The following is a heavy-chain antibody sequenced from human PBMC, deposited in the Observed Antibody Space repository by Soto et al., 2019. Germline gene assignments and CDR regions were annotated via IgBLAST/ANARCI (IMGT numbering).Heavy chain of an antibody. CDR1: GFTFSSYA. D-gene: IGHD3-22*01. V-gene: IGHV3-30-3*01. CDR2: ISYDGSNK. J-gene: IGHJ3*02. Sequence: GGSLRLSCAASGFTFSSYAMHWVRQAPGKGLEWVAVISYDGSNKYYADSVKGRFTISRDNSKNTLYLQMNSLRAEDTAVYYCARGGPYYYDSRNAFDIWGQGTMVTVSS. CDR3: ARGGPYYYDSRNAFDI.